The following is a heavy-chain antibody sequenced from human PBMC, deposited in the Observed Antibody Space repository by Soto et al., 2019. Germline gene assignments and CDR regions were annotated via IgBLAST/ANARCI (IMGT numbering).Heavy chain of an antibody. CDR3: ARGGYCSGGSCYGDWYFDL. J-gene: IGHJ2*01. Sequence: GASVKVSCKASGYTFTSYDINWVRQATGQGLEWMGWMNPNSGNTGYAQKFQGRVTMTRNTSISTAYIELSSLRSEDTAVYYCARGGYCSGGSCYGDWYFDLWGRGTLVTVSS. D-gene: IGHD2-15*01. V-gene: IGHV1-8*01. CDR2: MNPNSGNT. CDR1: GYTFTSYD.